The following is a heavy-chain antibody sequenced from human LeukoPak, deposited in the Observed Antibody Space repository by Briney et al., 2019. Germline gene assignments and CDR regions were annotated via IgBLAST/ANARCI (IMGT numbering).Heavy chain of an antibody. D-gene: IGHD3-10*01. V-gene: IGHV1-18*04. CDR1: VYIYTIYG. CDR2: IRFYYGNT. Sequence: GASEKLSRNFSVYIYTIYGHSWVRHPPAQGLEWVGWIRFYYGNTIYAQKSQGRVTMTTDTSTSTAYMELRSLRSDDTAVYYSARRSYWDGGSGSYSHAFDIWGQGTRVTVSS. J-gene: IGHJ3*02. CDR3: ARRSYWDGGSGSYSHAFDI.